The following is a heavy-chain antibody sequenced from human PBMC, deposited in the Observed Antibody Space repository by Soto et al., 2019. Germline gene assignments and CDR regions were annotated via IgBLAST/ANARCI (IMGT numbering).Heavy chain of an antibody. CDR2: ISYDGSNK. CDR1: GFTFSSYA. Sequence: QVQLVESGGGVVQPGRSLRLSCAASGFTFSSYAMHWVRQAPGKGLEWVAVISYDGSNKYYADSVKGRFTISRDNSKNTLYLQMNSLRAEDTAVYYCARQTRTGTDYWGQGTLVTVSS. D-gene: IGHD1-1*01. J-gene: IGHJ4*02. V-gene: IGHV3-30-3*01. CDR3: ARQTRTGTDY.